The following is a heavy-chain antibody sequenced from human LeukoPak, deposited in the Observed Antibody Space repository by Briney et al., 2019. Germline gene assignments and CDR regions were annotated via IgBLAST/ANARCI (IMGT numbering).Heavy chain of an antibody. J-gene: IGHJ6*02. D-gene: IGHD2-8*01. CDR1: GFTFNTYG. V-gene: IGHV3-33*01. Sequence: GGSLRLSCAASGFTFNTYGMHWVRQAPGKGLEWVAVMWYDGSKKYYADPVKGRFTISRDNSQNTIYLQMNSLRADDTAIYYCARARHCTTTTCRPYDYGLDVWGHGTTVTVSS. CDR3: ARARHCTTTTCRPYDYGLDV. CDR2: MWYDGSKK.